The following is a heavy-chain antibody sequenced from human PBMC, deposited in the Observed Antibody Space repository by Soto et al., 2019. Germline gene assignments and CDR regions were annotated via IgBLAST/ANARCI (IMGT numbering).Heavy chain of an antibody. CDR3: ARDPRIYCTSSSCHSYFDS. V-gene: IGHV1-69*01. D-gene: IGHD2-2*01. CDR2: IIPVFGTT. CDR1: GGSFTSYS. Sequence: QVQLVQSGAEVKKPGSSLKLSCRASGGSFTSYSISWLRQAPGQGLEWMGGIIPVFGTTSYAQRLQGRVTITADEATSTAYWDRSSLISEDTAVYYCARDPRIYCTSSSCHSYFDSWGQGTLVTVSS. J-gene: IGHJ4*02.